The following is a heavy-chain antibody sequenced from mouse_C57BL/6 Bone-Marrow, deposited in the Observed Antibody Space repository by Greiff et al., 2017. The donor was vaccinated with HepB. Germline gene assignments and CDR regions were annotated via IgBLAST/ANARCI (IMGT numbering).Heavy chain of an antibody. CDR1: GYTFTSYG. Sequence: QVQLQQSGAELARPGASVKLSCKASGYTFTSYGISWVKQRTGQGLEWIGEIYPRSGNTYYNEKFKGKATLTADKSSSTAYMELRSLTSEDSAVYFCARDAYYYGSSSSYYFDYWGQGTTLTVSS. D-gene: IGHD1-1*01. V-gene: IGHV1-81*01. J-gene: IGHJ2*01. CDR2: IYPRSGNT. CDR3: ARDAYYYGSSSSYYFDY.